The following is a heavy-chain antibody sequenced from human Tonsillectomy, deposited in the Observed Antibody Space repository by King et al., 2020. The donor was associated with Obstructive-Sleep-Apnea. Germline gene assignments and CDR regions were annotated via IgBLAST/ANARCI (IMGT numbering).Heavy chain of an antibody. D-gene: IGHD6-19*01. V-gene: IGHV4-39*01. Sequence: QLQESGPGLVKPSETLSLICTVSADSISESTYYWGWIRQSPGKGLEWIGTVFKSGSTYYSPSLKTRVTISVDTTQNQFSLKVNSVTAADTAVYYCARLSSVAGSADYWGPGILVTVSS. CDR1: ADSISESTYY. CDR3: ARLSSVAGSADY. CDR2: VFKSGST. J-gene: IGHJ4*02.